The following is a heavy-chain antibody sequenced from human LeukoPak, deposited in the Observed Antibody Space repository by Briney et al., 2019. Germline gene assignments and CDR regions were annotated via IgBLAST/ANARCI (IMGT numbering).Heavy chain of an antibody. CDR1: GFTFSSYW. D-gene: IGHD1-26*01. J-gene: IGHJ6*03. CDR2: IKQDGSEK. Sequence: GGSLRLSCAASGFTFSSYWMSWVRQAPGKGLEWVANIKQDGSEKYYVDSVKGRFTISRDNAKNSLYLQMNSLRAEDTAVYYCARAVVGATYYYYYYYYMDVWGKGTTVTISS. V-gene: IGHV3-7*01. CDR3: ARAVVGATYYYYYYYYMDV.